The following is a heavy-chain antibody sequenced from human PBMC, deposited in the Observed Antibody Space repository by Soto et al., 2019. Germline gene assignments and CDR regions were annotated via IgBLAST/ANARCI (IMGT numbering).Heavy chain of an antibody. D-gene: IGHD3-10*01. CDR3: AGSRFMVRGVIIDY. CDR1: GGSISSSSYY. V-gene: IGHV4-39*01. Sequence: LSLTCTVSGGSISSSSYYWGWIRQPPGKGLEWIGSIYYSGSTYYNPSLKSRVTISVDTSKNQFSLKLSSVTAADTAVYYCAGSRFMVRGVIIDYWGQGTLVTVSS. CDR2: IYYSGST. J-gene: IGHJ4*02.